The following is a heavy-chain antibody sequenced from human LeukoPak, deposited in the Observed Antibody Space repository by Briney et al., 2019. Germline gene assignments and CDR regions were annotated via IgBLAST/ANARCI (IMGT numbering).Heavy chain of an antibody. J-gene: IGHJ4*02. D-gene: IGHD3-22*01. CDR3: ARAHPQYYYDSSGYYYHNDY. CDR2: ISAYNGNT. CDR1: GYTFTSYG. V-gene: IGHV1-18*01. Sequence: ASVKVSCKASGYTFTSYGISWVRQAPGQGLEWMGWISAYNGNTNYAQKLQGRVTMTTDTSTSTAYMELRSLRSDDTAVYYCARAHPQYYYDSSGYYYHNDYWGQGTLVTVSS.